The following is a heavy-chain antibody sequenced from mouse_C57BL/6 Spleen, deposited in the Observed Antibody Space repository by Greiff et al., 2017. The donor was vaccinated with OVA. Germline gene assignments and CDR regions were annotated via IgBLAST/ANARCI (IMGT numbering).Heavy chain of an antibody. CDR3: ARRGWDGWFAY. V-gene: IGHV1-18*01. J-gene: IGHJ3*01. CDR2: INPNNGGT. D-gene: IGHD4-1*01. CDR1: GYTFTDYN. Sequence: EVQLQQSGPELVKPGASVKIPCKASGYTFTDYNMDWVKQSHGKSLEWIGDINPNNGGTIYNQKFKGKATLTVDKSSSTAYMELRSLTSEDTAVYYCARRGWDGWFAYWGQGTLVTVSA.